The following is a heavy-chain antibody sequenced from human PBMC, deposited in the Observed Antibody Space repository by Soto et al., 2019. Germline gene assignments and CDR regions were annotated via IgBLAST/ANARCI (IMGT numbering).Heavy chain of an antibody. CDR2: ISGSGGST. CDR3: AKDQPEVVVVPAGYFDY. CDR1: GFTFSSYA. V-gene: IGHV3-23*01. Sequence: PGGSLRLSCAASGFTFSSYAMSWVRQAPGKGLEWVSAISGSGGSTYYADSVKGRFTISRDNSKNTLYLQMNSLRAEDTAVYYCAKDQPEVVVVPAGYFDYWGQGTLVTVSS. J-gene: IGHJ4*02. D-gene: IGHD2-15*01.